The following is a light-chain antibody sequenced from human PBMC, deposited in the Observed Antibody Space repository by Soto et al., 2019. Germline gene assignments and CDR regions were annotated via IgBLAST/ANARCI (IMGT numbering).Light chain of an antibody. V-gene: IGKV1-39*01. CDR3: QQRSNWPPIT. CDR1: QSVISY. Sequence: DIQMTQSPSSLSASVGDRVTITCRASQSVISYLNWYQQKPGKAPKLLIYAASSLQSGVPSRFSGSGSGTDFTLTISSLEPEDFAVYYCQQRSNWPPITFGQGTRLEIK. J-gene: IGKJ5*01. CDR2: AAS.